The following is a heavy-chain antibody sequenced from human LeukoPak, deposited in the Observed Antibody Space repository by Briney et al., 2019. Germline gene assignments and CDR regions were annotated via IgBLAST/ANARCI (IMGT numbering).Heavy chain of an antibody. V-gene: IGHV3-23*01. CDR3: AKQSSTTCYAPLDY. Sequence: GGSLRLSCAASGFTFSTYVVSWVRQAPGKGLEWVSTIGGSGESTYYADSVKGRFTISRDNSKNTLYLQMNSLRAEDTAVYYCAKQSSTTCYAPLDYWGQGTLVTVSS. D-gene: IGHD2-2*01. CDR1: GFTFSTYV. J-gene: IGHJ4*02. CDR2: IGGSGEST.